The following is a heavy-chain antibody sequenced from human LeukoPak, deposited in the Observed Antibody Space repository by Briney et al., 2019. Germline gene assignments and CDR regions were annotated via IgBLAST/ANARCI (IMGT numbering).Heavy chain of an antibody. CDR1: GGSISSGGYY. CDR3: ARAVAGTRYFDY. V-gene: IGHV4-31*03. D-gene: IGHD6-19*01. CDR2: IYYSGST. J-gene: IGHJ4*02. Sequence: PSETLSLTRTVSGGSISSGGYYWSWIRQHPGKGLEWIGYIYYSGSTYYNPSLKSRVTISVDTSKNQFSLKLSSVTAADTAVYYCARAVAGTRYFDYWGQGTLVTVSS.